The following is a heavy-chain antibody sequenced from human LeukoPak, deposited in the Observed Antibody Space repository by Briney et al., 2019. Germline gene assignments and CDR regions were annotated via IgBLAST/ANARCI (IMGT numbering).Heavy chain of an antibody. J-gene: IGHJ5*02. CDR3: AKEAGGRIQLWSFGPNWFDP. D-gene: IGHD5-18*01. Sequence: LSGGSLRLSCAASGFTFSSYAMSWVRQAPGKGLEWVSAISGSGGSTYYADSVKGRFTISRDNSKNTLYLQMNSLRAEDTAVYYCAKEAGGRIQLWSFGPNWFDPWGQGTLVTVSS. V-gene: IGHV3-23*01. CDR2: ISGSGGST. CDR1: GFTFSSYA.